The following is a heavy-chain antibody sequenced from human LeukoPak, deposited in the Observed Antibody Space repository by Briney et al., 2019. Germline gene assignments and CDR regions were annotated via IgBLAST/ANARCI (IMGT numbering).Heavy chain of an antibody. D-gene: IGHD3-16*01. CDR3: AKDGPRLGNYYYYYMDV. V-gene: IGHV3-30*18. CDR1: GFTFSSYS. J-gene: IGHJ6*03. CDR2: ISYDGSNK. Sequence: GGSLRLSCAASGFTFSSYSMNWVRQAPGKGLEWVAVISYDGSNKYYADSVKGRFTISRDNSKNTLYLQMNSLRAEDTAVYYCAKDGPRLGNYYYYYMDVWGKGTTVTVSS.